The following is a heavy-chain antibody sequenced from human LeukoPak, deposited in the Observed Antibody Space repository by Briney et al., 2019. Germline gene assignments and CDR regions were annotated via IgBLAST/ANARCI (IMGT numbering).Heavy chain of an antibody. CDR3: AKGQELDDGVFDS. CDR1: GFTFSRIA. V-gene: IGHV3-23*01. CDR2: IRSNGDTA. J-gene: IGHJ4*02. D-gene: IGHD1-1*01. Sequence: GGSLRLSCAASGFTFSRIAMTWVRQAPGKGLEWVSTIRSNGDTAYNADSVRGRFAICRDNSKNALFLQMNSLRVEDTAIYYCAKGQELDDGVFDSWGQGTLVTVSS.